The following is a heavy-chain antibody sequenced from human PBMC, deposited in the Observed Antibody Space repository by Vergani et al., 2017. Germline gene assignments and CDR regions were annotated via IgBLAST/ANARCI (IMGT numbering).Heavy chain of an antibody. Sequence: EVQLVESGGGLVQPGRSLRLSCAASGFTFDDYAMHWVRQAPGKGLEWVSGISWNSGSIGYADSVKGRFTISRDNAKNSLYLQMNSLRAEDTALYYCAKDIGGDYVRYYYGMDVWGQGTMVTVSS. V-gene: IGHV3-9*01. CDR1: GFTFDDYA. D-gene: IGHD4-17*01. J-gene: IGHJ6*02. CDR2: ISWNSGSI. CDR3: AKDIGGDYVRYYYGMDV.